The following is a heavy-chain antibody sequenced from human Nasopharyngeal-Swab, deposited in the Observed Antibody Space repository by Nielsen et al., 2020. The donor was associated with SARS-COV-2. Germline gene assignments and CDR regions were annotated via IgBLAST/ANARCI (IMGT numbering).Heavy chain of an antibody. V-gene: IGHV1-2*06. CDR2: INPNSGGT. CDR1: GYTFTSYG. Sequence: ASVKVSCKASGYTFTSYGISWVRQAPGQGLEWMGRINPNSGGTNYAQKFQGRVTMTRDTSISTAYMELSRLRSDDTAVYYCAREDWFDPWGQGTLVTVSS. CDR3: AREDWFDP. J-gene: IGHJ5*02.